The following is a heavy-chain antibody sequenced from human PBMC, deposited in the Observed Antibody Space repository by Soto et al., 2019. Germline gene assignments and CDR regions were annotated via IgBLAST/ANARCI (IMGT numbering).Heavy chain of an antibody. CDR3: ARDPGTSGWYLGPDY. Sequence: QVQLVESGGGVVQPGRSLRLSCAASGFTFSSYAMHWVRQAPGKGLEWVAFISYDGSNKYYADSVKGRFTISRDNSKNTMYLQMSSLRAEDTSIYYCARDPGTSGWYLGPDYWGQGTLVTVSS. CDR1: GFTFSSYA. J-gene: IGHJ4*02. V-gene: IGHV3-30-3*01. D-gene: IGHD6-19*01. CDR2: ISYDGSNK.